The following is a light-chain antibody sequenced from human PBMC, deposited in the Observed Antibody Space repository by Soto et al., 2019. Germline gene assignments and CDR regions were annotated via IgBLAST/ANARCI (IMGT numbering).Light chain of an antibody. CDR1: PGIDDL. CDR3: QQLNSYPIT. J-gene: IGKJ5*01. V-gene: IGKV1-16*01. CDR2: AVS. Sequence: IRMTQSPSSMSGSXGDRVTISSRARPGIDDLLAGYQQKPGAAPKIXXYAVSILQSGGPPRFSGGGSGTAFTRTISSLQPEDFATYYGQQLNSYPITFGQGTRLEIK.